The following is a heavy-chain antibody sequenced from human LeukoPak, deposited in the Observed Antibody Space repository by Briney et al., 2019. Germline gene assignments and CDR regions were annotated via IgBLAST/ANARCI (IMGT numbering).Heavy chain of an antibody. CDR3: ARQSAYYYGSGSYDFDY. CDR2: ISSSSSYI. D-gene: IGHD3-10*01. J-gene: IGHJ4*02. Sequence: GGSLRLSCAASGFTFSSYSMNWVRQAPGKGLEWVSSISSSSSYIYYADSVKGRFTISRDNAKNSLYLQMNSLRAEDTAVYYCARQSAYYYGSGSYDFDYWGQGTLVTVSS. V-gene: IGHV3-21*01. CDR1: GFTFSSYS.